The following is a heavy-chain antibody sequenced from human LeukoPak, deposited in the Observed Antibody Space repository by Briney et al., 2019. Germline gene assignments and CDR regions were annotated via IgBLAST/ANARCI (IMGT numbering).Heavy chain of an antibody. CDR1: GFTFSSYE. CDR3: AREGGYDTLDY. CDR2: ISSSGSTI. J-gene: IGHJ4*02. V-gene: IGHV3-48*03. Sequence: PGGSLRLSCAASGFTFSSYEMNWVRQAPGKGLEWVSYISSSGSTIYYAASVKGRFTISRDNAKNSLYLQMDSLRAEDTAVYYCAREGGYDTLDYWGQGTLVTVSS. D-gene: IGHD3-22*01.